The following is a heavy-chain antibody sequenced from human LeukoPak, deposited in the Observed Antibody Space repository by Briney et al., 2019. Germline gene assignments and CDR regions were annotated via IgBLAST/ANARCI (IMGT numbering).Heavy chain of an antibody. CDR3: ARRYCSGGSCYPEGN. CDR2: VSYSGST. Sequence: SETLSLTCTVSGGSISTSGYFWEWIRQPPGVGLEWIATVSYSGSTQYNPSLSSRVTISLDTSKNQFSLKVTSVTAADTAVYYCARRYCSGGSCYPEGNWGQGTLVTVSS. V-gene: IGHV4-39*01. D-gene: IGHD2-15*01. CDR1: GGSISTSGYF. J-gene: IGHJ4*02.